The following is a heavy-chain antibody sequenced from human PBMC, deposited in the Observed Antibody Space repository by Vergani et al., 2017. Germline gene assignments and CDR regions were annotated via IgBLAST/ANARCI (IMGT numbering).Heavy chain of an antibody. V-gene: IGHV1-24*01. D-gene: IGHD3-10*01. CDR3: ATDISMVRGVINDY. CDR1: GYTLPELS. CDR2: FDPEDGET. Sequence: QVPLVPSGAEVKKPGASVQVSCTVSGYTLPELSMPWVRPAPGKGLEWMGGFDPEDGETIYAQKFQGRVTMTEDTSTDTAYMELSSLRSEDTAVYYCATDISMVRGVINDYWGQGTLVTVSS. J-gene: IGHJ4*02.